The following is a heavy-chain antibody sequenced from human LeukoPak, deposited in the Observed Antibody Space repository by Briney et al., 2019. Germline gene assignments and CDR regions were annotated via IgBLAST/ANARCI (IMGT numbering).Heavy chain of an antibody. CDR3: AIGSTRADDY. J-gene: IGHJ4*02. V-gene: IGHV4-59*11. D-gene: IGHD2/OR15-2a*01. Sequence: SETLSLTCIVSGASISSHYWSWIRQPPGKRLEWIGYVHHDGNTNQNPSLKSRVALSIDTSRDQMSLKLYSMAPPGTGSFYCAIGSTRADDYWGQGILVTVS. CDR2: VHHDGNT. CDR1: GASISSHY.